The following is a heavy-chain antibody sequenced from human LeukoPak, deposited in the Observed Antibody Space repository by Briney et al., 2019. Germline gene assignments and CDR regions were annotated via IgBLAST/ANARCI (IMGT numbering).Heavy chain of an antibody. CDR1: RGSISRYY. CDR3: ASDSWGMFYFDY. D-gene: IGHD3-16*01. Sequence: SETLSLTCTVSRGSISRYYWSWIRQPPGKGLEWIGYLYYSGSTSYNPSLKSRVTMSEDTSKNQFSLKMTSVTAADTAVYYCASDSWGMFYFDYWGQGTLVTVSS. J-gene: IGHJ4*02. CDR2: LYYSGST. V-gene: IGHV4-59*01.